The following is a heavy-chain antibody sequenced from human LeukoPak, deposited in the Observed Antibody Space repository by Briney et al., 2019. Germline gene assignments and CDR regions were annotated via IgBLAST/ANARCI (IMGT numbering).Heavy chain of an antibody. Sequence: PGGSLRLSCAASGFTFSSYGMHWVRQAPGKGLEWVAFIRYDGSNKYYADSVKGRFPISRDNSKNTLYLQMNSLRAEDTAVYYCAKDSCSSTSCYFDYWGQGTLVTVSS. V-gene: IGHV3-30*02. J-gene: IGHJ4*02. CDR1: GFTFSSYG. CDR2: IRYDGSNK. D-gene: IGHD2-2*01. CDR3: AKDSCSSTSCYFDY.